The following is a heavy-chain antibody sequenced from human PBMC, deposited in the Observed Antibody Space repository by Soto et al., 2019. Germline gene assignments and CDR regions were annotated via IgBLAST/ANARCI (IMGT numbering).Heavy chain of an antibody. CDR2: IDSSGEK. CDR1: GLSITDSEMG. CDR3: ERRHLAGAVSPWFDP. Sequence: QVTLKESGPVLVKPTETLTLRCTVSGLSITDSEMGVSWIRQPPGQPLEWLAHIDSSGEKSYRTFLKSRLAISKDTSKSQIVPTMTNMDPADTATYYCERRHLAGAVSPWFDPWGQGIPVTVSS. D-gene: IGHD6-19*01. J-gene: IGHJ5*02. V-gene: IGHV2-26*01.